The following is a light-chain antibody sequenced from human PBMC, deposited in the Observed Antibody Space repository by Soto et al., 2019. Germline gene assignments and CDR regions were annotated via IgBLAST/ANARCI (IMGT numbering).Light chain of an antibody. V-gene: IGLV2-14*01. CDR2: EVS. CDR3: SSYTSSITVV. Sequence: QSVLTQPASVSGSPGQSITISCTGTSSDVGGYNYVSWYQQHPGKAPKLMIYEVSNRPSGVSNRFSGSKSGNTASLTISGRQAEDEAHYYCSSYTSSITVVFGGGTKLTVL. CDR1: SSDVGGYNY. J-gene: IGLJ2*01.